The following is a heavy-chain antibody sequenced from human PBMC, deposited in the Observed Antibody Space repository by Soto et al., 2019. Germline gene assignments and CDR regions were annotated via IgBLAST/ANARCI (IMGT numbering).Heavy chain of an antibody. CDR3: ARGSSDAWLGDFDY. D-gene: IGHD3-22*01. CDR2: MNPNSGNT. CDR1: GYTFTSYD. Sequence: ASVKVSCKASGYTFTSYDINWVRQATGQGLEWMGWMNPNSGNTGYAQKFQGRVTMTRNTSISTAYMELSSLRSEDTAVYYCARGSSDAWLGDFDYWGQGTLVTVSS. J-gene: IGHJ4*02. V-gene: IGHV1-8*01.